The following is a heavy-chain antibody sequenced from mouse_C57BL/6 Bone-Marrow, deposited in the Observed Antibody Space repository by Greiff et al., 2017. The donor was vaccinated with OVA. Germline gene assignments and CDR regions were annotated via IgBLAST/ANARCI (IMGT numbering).Heavy chain of an antibody. CDR1: GYTFTSYG. V-gene: IGHV1-81*01. D-gene: IGHD2-4*01. Sequence: QVQLQQSGAELARPGASVKLSCKASGYTFTSYGISWVKQRTGQGLEWIGEIYPRSGNTYYNEQFKGKATLTADKSSSTAYMELRSLTSEDSAVYFCASQDYEGAWFAYWGQGTLVTVSA. CDR2: IYPRSGNT. CDR3: ASQDYEGAWFAY. J-gene: IGHJ3*01.